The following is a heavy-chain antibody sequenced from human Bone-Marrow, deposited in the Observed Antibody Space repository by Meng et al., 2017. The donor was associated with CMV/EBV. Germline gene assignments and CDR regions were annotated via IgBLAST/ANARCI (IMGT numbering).Heavy chain of an antibody. CDR1: GFTFRTYW. D-gene: IGHD3-16*01. V-gene: IGHV3-7*01. Sequence: GESLKISCAASGFTFRTYWMSWVRQAPGKGLEWVANIKQDGSEKYYVDSVKGRFTVSRDNAKNSLYFQMNSLRAEDTAVYYCARAGGTYETLYGKDVWGQGTTVTVSS. CDR3: ARAGGTYETLYGKDV. CDR2: IKQDGSEK. J-gene: IGHJ6*02.